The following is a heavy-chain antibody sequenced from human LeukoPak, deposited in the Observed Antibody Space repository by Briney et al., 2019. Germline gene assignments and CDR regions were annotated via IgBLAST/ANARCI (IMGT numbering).Heavy chain of an antibody. CDR3: ARTIAAAFDY. CDR2: IYSVGTT. V-gene: IGHV3-66*02. J-gene: IGHJ4*02. Sequence: GGSLRLSCAASGFTVRRNYLSWVRQAPGKGLEWVSVIYSVGTTYYADSVKGRFTISRDSSKNTVYLQMNSLRVEDTAVYYCARTIAAAFDYWGQGTLVTVSS. CDR1: GFTVRRNY. D-gene: IGHD6-13*01.